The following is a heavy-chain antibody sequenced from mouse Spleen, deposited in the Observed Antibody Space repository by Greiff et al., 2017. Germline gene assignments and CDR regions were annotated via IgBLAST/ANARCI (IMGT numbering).Heavy chain of an antibody. J-gene: IGHJ4*01. CDR2: ISSGSSTI. Sequence: EVMLVESGGGLVKPGGSLKLSCAASGFTFSDYGMHWVRQAPEKGLEWVAYISSGSSTIYYADTVKGRFTISRDNAKNTLFLQMTSLRSEDTAMYYCASGIYDGYFYAMDYWGQGTSVTVSS. V-gene: IGHV5-17*01. CDR1: GFTFSDYG. CDR3: ASGIYDGYFYAMDY. D-gene: IGHD2-3*01.